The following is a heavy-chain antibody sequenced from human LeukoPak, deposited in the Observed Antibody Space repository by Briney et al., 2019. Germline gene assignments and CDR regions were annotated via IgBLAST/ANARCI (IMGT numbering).Heavy chain of an antibody. CDR2: INHSGST. V-gene: IGHV4-34*01. CDR3: ARVPPGAWFDY. CDR1: GGSFSGYY. D-gene: IGHD3-16*01. J-gene: IGHJ4*02. Sequence: SETLSLTCAVYGGSFSGYYWSWIRQPPGKGLEWIGEINHSGSTNYNPSLKSRVTISVDTSKNQFSLKLSSVTAADTAVYYCARVPPGAWFDYWGQGTLVTVSS.